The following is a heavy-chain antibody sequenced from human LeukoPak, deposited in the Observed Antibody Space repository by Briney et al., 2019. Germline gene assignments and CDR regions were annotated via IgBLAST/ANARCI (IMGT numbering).Heavy chain of an antibody. D-gene: IGHD6-19*01. Sequence: SETLSLTCTVSAYSISSAYYWGWIRQPPGKGLEWIGSINYSGRIYSNPSLRSRVTISVDTSKNQFSLKLSSVTAADTALYYCSSYSSGKNDAFDIWSQGTKVTVSS. CDR1: AYSISSAYY. CDR3: SSYSSGKNDAFDI. CDR2: INYSGRI. V-gene: IGHV4-38-2*02. J-gene: IGHJ3*02.